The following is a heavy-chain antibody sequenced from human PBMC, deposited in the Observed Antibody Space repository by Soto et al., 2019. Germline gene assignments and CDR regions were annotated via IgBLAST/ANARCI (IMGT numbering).Heavy chain of an antibody. CDR3: ARQRWLQFSAFDI. J-gene: IGHJ3*02. Sequence: PGESLKLSCKGSGYSFTSYWIGGVRQMPGKGLEWMGIIYPGDSDTRYSPSFQGQVTISADKSISTAYLQWSSLKASDTAMYYCARQRWLQFSAFDIWGQGTMVTVSS. CDR2: IYPGDSDT. V-gene: IGHV5-51*01. D-gene: IGHD5-12*01. CDR1: GYSFTSYW.